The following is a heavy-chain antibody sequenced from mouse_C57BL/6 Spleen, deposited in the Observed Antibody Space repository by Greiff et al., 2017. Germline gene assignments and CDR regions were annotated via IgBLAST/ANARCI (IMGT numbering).Heavy chain of an antibody. J-gene: IGHJ4*01. V-gene: IGHV1-69*01. CDR1: GYTFTSYW. CDR3: ARTWSYYAMDY. Sequence: VQLQQSGAELVMPGASVKLSCKASGYTFTSYWMHWVKQRPGQGLEWIGEIDPSDSYTNYNQKFKGKSTLTVDKSSSTAYMQLSSLTSEDSAVYYCARTWSYYAMDYWGQGTSVTVSS. D-gene: IGHD1-1*02. CDR2: IDPSDSYT.